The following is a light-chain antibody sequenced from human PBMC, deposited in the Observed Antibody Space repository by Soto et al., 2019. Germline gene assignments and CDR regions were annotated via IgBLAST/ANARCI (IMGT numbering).Light chain of an antibody. CDR1: SSNIGNNH. CDR2: KTN. Sequence: QTVVTQPPSASGTPGQRVTISCSGSSSNIGNNHLFWYQQLPGTAPKLLIYKTNHRPSRVPDRFSASKSGTSASLAISGLRSEDEADYYCAAWDDSLRVWVFGGGTKVTVL. J-gene: IGLJ3*02. CDR3: AAWDDSLRVWV. V-gene: IGLV1-47*01.